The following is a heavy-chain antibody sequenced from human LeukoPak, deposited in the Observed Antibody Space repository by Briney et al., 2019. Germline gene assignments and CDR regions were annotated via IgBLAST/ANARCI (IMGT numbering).Heavy chain of an antibody. CDR2: ISSSSSYI. CDR3: ARDGDGDYVGWFDP. Sequence: PGGSLRLSCAASGFTFSSYSMSWVRQAPGKGLEWVSSISSSSSYIYYADSVKGRFTISRDNAKNSLYLQMNSLRAEDTAVYYCARDGDGDYVGWFDPWGQGTLVTVSS. V-gene: IGHV3-21*01. CDR1: GFTFSSYS. D-gene: IGHD4-17*01. J-gene: IGHJ5*02.